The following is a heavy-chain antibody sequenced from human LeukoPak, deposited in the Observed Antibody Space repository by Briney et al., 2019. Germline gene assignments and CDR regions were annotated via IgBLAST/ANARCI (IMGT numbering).Heavy chain of an antibody. D-gene: IGHD3-22*01. J-gene: IGHJ4*02. CDR3: ARDYYDSSGYLE. CDR2: IVPIFGTA. CDR1: GGTFSSYA. V-gene: IGHV1-69*01. Sequence: SVKVSCKASGGTFSSYAISWVRQAPGQGLEWMGGIVPIFGTANYAQKFQGRVTITADESTSTAYMELSSLRSEDTAVYYCARDYYDSSGYLEWGQGTLVTVSS.